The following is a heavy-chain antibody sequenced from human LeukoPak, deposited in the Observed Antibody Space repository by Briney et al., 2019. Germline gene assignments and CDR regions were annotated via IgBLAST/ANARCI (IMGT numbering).Heavy chain of an antibody. D-gene: IGHD1-1*01. CDR3: ARGLYWTSAGMGICFMDV. CDR1: DYSISSGYD. CDR2: INDSGRT. Sequence: SETLSLTCAVSDYSISSGYDWSWVRQTPGKGLEWIGEINDSGRTNYNPSLKSRVTIRLGTSDNQFSLQLTSVTAADTAVYYCARGLYWTSAGMGICFMDVWGTGTTVAVSS. J-gene: IGHJ6*03. V-gene: IGHV4-34*01.